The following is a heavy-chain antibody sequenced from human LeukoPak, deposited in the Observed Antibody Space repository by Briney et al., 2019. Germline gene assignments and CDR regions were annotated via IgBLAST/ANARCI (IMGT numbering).Heavy chain of an antibody. CDR2: IKQDGSEK. CDR1: GFTFSSYS. Sequence: GGSLRLSCAASGFTFSSYSMSWVRQAPGKGLEWVANIKQDGSEKYYVDSVKGRFSISRDNAENSLYLQMNSLRADDTAVYYCARGPHFVRPTVTAFYVDYWGQGTLVTVSS. D-gene: IGHD4-17*01. J-gene: IGHJ4*02. CDR3: ARGPHFVRPTVTAFYVDY. V-gene: IGHV3-7*01.